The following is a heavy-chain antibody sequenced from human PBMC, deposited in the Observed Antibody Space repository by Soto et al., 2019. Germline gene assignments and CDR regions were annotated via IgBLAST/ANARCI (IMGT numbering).Heavy chain of an antibody. V-gene: IGHV3-23*01. CDR3: VRADLGLGIDY. CDR1: GFTFSSHA. D-gene: IGHD1-26*01. J-gene: IGHJ4*01. CDR2: ISATGGTI. Sequence: GGSLRLSCAASGFTFSSHAMSWVRQAPGKGLEWVSAISATGGTIYYADSVKGRFTISRDNSKNTLYLQMNNLRAEDTAVYYCVRADLGLGIDYWGLGILVTVSS.